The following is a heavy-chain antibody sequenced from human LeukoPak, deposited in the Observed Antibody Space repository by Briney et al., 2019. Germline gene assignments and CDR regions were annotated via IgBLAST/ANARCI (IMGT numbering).Heavy chain of an antibody. D-gene: IGHD3-3*01. Sequence: GGSLRLSCAASRFTFSSYWMHWVRHAPGKGLVWVSRTNSDGSSTSYADSVKGRFTISRDNAKNTLYLQMNSLRAEDTAVYYCARTAGHYDFWSGYFYYFDYWGQGTLVTVSS. CDR3: ARTAGHYDFWSGYFYYFDY. CDR2: TNSDGSST. V-gene: IGHV3-74*01. J-gene: IGHJ4*02. CDR1: RFTFSSYW.